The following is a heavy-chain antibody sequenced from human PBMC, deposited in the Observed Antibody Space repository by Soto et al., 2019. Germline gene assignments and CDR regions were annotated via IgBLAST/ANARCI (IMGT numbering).Heavy chain of an antibody. CDR3: ARDRQWLEKYYYYYGMDV. CDR1: GFTFSTYA. V-gene: IGHV3-30-3*01. J-gene: IGHJ6*02. D-gene: IGHD6-19*01. CDR2: ISYDGSKK. Sequence: GGSLRLSCAASGFTFSTYAMHWVRQAPGKGLEWVAVISYDGSKKYYADSVKDRFTISRDNSTKTLSLQMNSLRPEDTAVYYCARDRQWLEKYYYYYGMDVWGQGTTVTVSS.